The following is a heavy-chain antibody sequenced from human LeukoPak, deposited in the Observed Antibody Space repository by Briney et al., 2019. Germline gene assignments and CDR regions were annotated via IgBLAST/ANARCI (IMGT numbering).Heavy chain of an antibody. V-gene: IGHV1-18*01. CDR3: ARGLYYYDSSGYYCFDY. CDR2: ISAYNGNT. CDR1: GYTFTSYG. D-gene: IGHD3-22*01. Sequence: ASVKVSCKASGYTFTSYGISWVRQAPGQGLEWMGWISAYNGNTNYAQKLQGRVTMTTDTSTSTAYMELRSLRSDDTAVYYCARGLYYYDSSGYYCFDYWGQGTLVTVSS. J-gene: IGHJ4*02.